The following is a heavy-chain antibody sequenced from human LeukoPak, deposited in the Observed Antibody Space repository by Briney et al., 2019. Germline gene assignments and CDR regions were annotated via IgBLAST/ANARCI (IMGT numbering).Heavy chain of an antibody. CDR2: ISGSGGST. CDR1: GFTFSSYG. J-gene: IGHJ4*02. CDR3: AKEILDCSGGSCYSNFDY. V-gene: IGHV3-23*01. Sequence: GGTLRLSCAASGFTFSSYGMSWVRQAPGKGLEWVSAISGSGGSTYYADSVKGRFTISRDNSKNTLYLQMNSLRAEDTAVYYCAKEILDCSGGSCYSNFDYWGQGTLVTVSS. D-gene: IGHD2-15*01.